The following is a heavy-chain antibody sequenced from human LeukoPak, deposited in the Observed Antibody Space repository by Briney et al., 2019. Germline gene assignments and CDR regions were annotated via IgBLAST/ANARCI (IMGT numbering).Heavy chain of an antibody. CDR3: AKLGLLNWFDP. D-gene: IGHD6-13*01. CDR1: GGSISSGDYY. V-gene: IGHV4-30-4*08. Sequence: SQTLSLTCTVSGGSISSGDYYWSWIRQPPGKVLEWIGYIYYSGSTYYNPSLKSRVTISVDTSKNQFSLKLSSVTAADTAVYYCAKLGLLNWFDPWGQGTLVTVSS. J-gene: IGHJ5*02. CDR2: IYYSGST.